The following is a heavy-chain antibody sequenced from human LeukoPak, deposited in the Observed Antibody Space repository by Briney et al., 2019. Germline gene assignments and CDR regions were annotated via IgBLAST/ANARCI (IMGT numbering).Heavy chain of an antibody. CDR3: ARGGRCSGDNCYATLYDY. V-gene: IGHV3-48*04. D-gene: IGHD2-15*01. Sequence: GGSQRLSCAASGFSLNTYSMNWVRQAPGKGLEWVSYIKSGGSSIYYADSVRGRFTVSRDDAKNSLYLQMNGLRPEDTAIYYCARGGRCSGDNCYATLYDYWGQGTVVTVSS. CDR2: IKSGGSSI. J-gene: IGHJ4*02. CDR1: GFSLNTYS.